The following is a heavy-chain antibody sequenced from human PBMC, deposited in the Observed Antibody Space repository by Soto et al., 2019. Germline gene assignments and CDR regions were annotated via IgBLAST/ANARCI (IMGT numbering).Heavy chain of an antibody. CDR3: ARGVSAGVDY. J-gene: IGHJ4*02. D-gene: IGHD1-26*01. CDR1: GYSFTSLD. CDR2: REPSTGRT. V-gene: IGHV1-8*01. Sequence: QVQLVQSGAEVREPGASVKVSCKASGYSFTSLDINWVRQTAGQGLEWMGWREPSTGRTGYAQKFQGRVTMTRDTSINTAYMELTTLTSDDTAVYYGARGVSAGVDYWGQGTLVIVSS.